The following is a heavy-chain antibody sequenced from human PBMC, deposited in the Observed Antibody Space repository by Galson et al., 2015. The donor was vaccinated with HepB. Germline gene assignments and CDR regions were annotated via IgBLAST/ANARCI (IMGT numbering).Heavy chain of an antibody. CDR1: GFTFSSYS. D-gene: IGHD6-19*01. Sequence: SLRLSCAASGFTFSSYSMNWVRQAPGKGLEWVSSISSSSSYIYYADSVKGRFTISRDNAKNSLYLQMNSLRAEDTAVYYCARDLYSSGWYYYYYYMDVWGKGTTVTVSS. J-gene: IGHJ6*03. CDR3: ARDLYSSGWYYYYYYMDV. V-gene: IGHV3-21*01. CDR2: ISSSSSYI.